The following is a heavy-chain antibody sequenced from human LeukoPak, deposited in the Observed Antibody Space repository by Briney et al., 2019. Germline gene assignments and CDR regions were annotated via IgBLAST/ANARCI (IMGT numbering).Heavy chain of an antibody. Sequence: KPSETLSLTCTVSGGSISSGGYYWSWIRQHPGKGLEWIGYIYYSGSTYCNPSLKSRVTISVDTSKNQFSLKLSSVTAADTAVYYCARVYYYDSSGYWYYFDYWGQGTLVTVSS. V-gene: IGHV4-31*03. CDR2: IYYSGST. CDR3: ARVYYYDSSGYWYYFDY. J-gene: IGHJ4*02. CDR1: GGSISSGGYY. D-gene: IGHD3-22*01.